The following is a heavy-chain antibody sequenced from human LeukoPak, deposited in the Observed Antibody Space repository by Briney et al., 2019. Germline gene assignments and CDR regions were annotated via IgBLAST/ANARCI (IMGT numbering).Heavy chain of an antibody. D-gene: IGHD3-22*01. Sequence: PGGSLRLSCAASGFTFSSYWMHWVRQAPGKGLVWVSHINGDGSTTSYADSVKGRFTISRDNSKNTLHLQMNSLRAEDTAVYYCAKTKDDNSGYYDYWGQGTLVTVSS. V-gene: IGHV3-74*01. CDR1: GFTFSSYW. CDR2: INGDGSTT. J-gene: IGHJ4*02. CDR3: AKTKDDNSGYYDY.